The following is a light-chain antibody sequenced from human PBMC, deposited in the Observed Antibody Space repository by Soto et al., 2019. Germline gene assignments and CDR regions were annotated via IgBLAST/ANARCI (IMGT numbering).Light chain of an antibody. J-gene: IGLJ1*01. Sequence: QSALTQPASVSGSPGQSITISCTGTSSDVGGYNYVSWYQQHPGKAPKLMIYEVTNRPSGVSNRFSGSKSGNTASLTISGLRAEDEADYYCSSYRSSITYVFGTGTKVTVL. CDR2: EVT. CDR1: SSDVGGYNY. V-gene: IGLV2-14*01. CDR3: SSYRSSITYV.